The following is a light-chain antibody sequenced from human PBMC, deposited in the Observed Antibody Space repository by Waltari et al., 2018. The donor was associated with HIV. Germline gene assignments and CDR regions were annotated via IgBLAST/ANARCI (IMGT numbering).Light chain of an antibody. CDR3: QQYNSYPWT. CDR1: QSISSW. J-gene: IGKJ1*01. CDR2: EAS. V-gene: IGKV1-5*03. Sequence: DIQMTQSPSTLSASVGHRVTITCRAIQSISSWLAWYQQKPGKAPKFLIYEASSLESGVPSRFSGRGSGTEFTLTISSLQPDDFATYYCQQYNSYPWTFGQGTKVEIK.